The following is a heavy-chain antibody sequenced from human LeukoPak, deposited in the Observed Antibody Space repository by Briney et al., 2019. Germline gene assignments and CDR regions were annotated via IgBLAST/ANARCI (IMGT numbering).Heavy chain of an antibody. D-gene: IGHD3-10*01. J-gene: IGHJ6*02. CDR3: ARDYYGSGFMDV. CDR1: GGSISSYY. CDR2: IYYSGST. Sequence: SETLSLTCTVSGGSISSYYWSWIRQPPGKGLEWIGYIYYSGSTNYNPSLKSRVTISVDTSKNQFSLKLSSVTTADTAVYYCARDYYGSGFMDVWGQGTTVTVSS. V-gene: IGHV4-59*01.